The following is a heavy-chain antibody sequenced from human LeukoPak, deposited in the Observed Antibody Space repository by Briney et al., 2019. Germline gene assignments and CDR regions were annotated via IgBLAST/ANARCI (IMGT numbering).Heavy chain of an antibody. Sequence: GGSLRLSCAASGFNSSNYWMHWVRQGPGKGLEWVSSISSSSSYIYYADSVKGRFTISRDNAKNSLYLQMNSLRAEDTAVYYCARVSYYYDSSGYDHFDYWGQGTLVTVSS. CDR2: ISSSSSYI. CDR3: ARVSYYYDSSGYDHFDY. J-gene: IGHJ4*02. CDR1: GFNSSNYW. V-gene: IGHV3-21*01. D-gene: IGHD3-22*01.